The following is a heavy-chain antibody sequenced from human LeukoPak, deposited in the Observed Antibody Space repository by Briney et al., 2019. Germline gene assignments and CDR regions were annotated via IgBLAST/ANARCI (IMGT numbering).Heavy chain of an antibody. V-gene: IGHV3-43*01. CDR2: ISWDGGST. Sequence: PGGSLRLSCAASGFTFDDDTMHSVRQAPGKGLEWVSLISWDGGSTYYADSVKGRFTISRDNSKNSLYLQMNSLRTEDTALYYCAKDRGRWLQFDAFDIWGQGTMVTVSS. J-gene: IGHJ3*02. CDR1: GFTFDDDT. D-gene: IGHD5-24*01. CDR3: AKDRGRWLQFDAFDI.